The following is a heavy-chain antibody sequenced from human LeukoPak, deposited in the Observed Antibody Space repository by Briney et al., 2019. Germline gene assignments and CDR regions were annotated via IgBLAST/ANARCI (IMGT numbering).Heavy chain of an antibody. V-gene: IGHV4-61*01. J-gene: IGHJ4*02. CDR1: GGSVSSGSYY. CDR2: IYYSGST. D-gene: IGHD3-9*01. CDR3: ARSKGYYDILTGYSFDY. Sequence: SETLSLTCTVSGGSVSSGSYYRSWIRQPPGKGLEWIGYIYYSGSTNYNPSLKSRVTISVDTSKNQFSLKLSSVTAADTAVYYCARSKGYYDILTGYSFDYWGQGTLVTVSS.